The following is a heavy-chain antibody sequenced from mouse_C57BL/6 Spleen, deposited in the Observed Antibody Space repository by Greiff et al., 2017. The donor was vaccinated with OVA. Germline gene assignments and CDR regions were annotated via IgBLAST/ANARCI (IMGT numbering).Heavy chain of an antibody. CDR3: ASNYFDY. Sequence: DVKLQESGPGLVKPSQSLSLTCSVTGYSITSGYYWNWIRQFPGNKLEWMGYISYDGSTNYNPSLKNRISITRDTSQNQFFLKLNSVATEDTATDYCASNYFDYWGQGTTLTVSS. J-gene: IGHJ2*01. V-gene: IGHV3-6*01. CDR2: ISYDGST. CDR1: GYSITSGYY.